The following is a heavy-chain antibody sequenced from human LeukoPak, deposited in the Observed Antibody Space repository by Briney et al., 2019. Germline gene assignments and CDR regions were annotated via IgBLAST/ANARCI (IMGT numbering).Heavy chain of an antibody. Sequence: GGSLRLSCAASGFTFSSYRMIWVRQAPGKGLEWVSYISSSSSTIYYADSVKGRFTISRDNAKNSLYLQMNSLRAEDTAVYYCARRARSGYIDYWGQGTLVTVSS. V-gene: IGHV3-48*01. CDR1: GFTFSSYR. CDR3: ARRARSGYIDY. D-gene: IGHD2-15*01. CDR2: ISSSSSTI. J-gene: IGHJ4*02.